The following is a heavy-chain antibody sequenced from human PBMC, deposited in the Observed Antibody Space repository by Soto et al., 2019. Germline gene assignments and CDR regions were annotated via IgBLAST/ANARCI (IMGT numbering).Heavy chain of an antibody. J-gene: IGHJ4*02. Sequence: QVQLQVSGPGLVKPSQTLSLTCSVSGTSLRSGGNYWSRIRQHPVKGLEWIGQIYHSGTAYYTPSLQSRVTLSVDSSKSQFSLMLDSVTDADTAVYYCASARDQFGGHFDYWGRGILVTVSS. CDR3: ASARDQFGGHFDY. CDR2: IYHSGTA. V-gene: IGHV4-31*03. CDR1: GTSLRSGGNY. D-gene: IGHD2-15*01.